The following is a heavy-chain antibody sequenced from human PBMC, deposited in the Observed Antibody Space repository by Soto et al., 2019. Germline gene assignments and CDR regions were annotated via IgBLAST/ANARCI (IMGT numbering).Heavy chain of an antibody. CDR2: VYYTGST. V-gene: IGHV4-59*11. CDR3: ARANWYSEY. J-gene: IGHJ4*02. D-gene: IGHD7-27*01. Sequence: QVHLQESGPGLVKPSETLSLTCSVSGGSINNHYWSWIRQPPGKGLEWIGYVYYTGSTNYNPSLKSPVTMSLDTSKNQFSLNLTALTAADTAIYYCARANWYSEYWGQGTLVTVSS. CDR1: GGSINNHY.